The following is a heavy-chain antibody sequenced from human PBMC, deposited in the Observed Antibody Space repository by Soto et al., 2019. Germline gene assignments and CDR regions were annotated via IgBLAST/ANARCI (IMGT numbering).Heavy chain of an antibody. J-gene: IGHJ4*02. CDR1: GFSLTTNGMG. Sequence: QITLKESGPTLVKPTQTLTLTCTLSGFSLTTNGMGVGWIRQPPGKALEWLALIYWHDDKRFSPSLKSRLTIDKDTSKNHVVLTLTNVDPVDTATYFCARSRLAAPPFFDFWGQGTLVNVSS. D-gene: IGHD6-6*01. CDR3: ARSRLAAPPFFDF. V-gene: IGHV2-5*01. CDR2: IYWHDDK.